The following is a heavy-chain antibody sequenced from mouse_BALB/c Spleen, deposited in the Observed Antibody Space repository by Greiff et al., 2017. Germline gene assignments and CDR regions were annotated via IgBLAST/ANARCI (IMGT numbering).Heavy chain of an antibody. CDR2: ISYSGST. CDR1: GYSITSDYA. Sequence: EVQLQESGPGLVKPSQSLSLTCTVTGYSITSDYAWNWIRQFPGNKLEWMGYISYSGSTSYNPSLKSRISITRDTSKNQFFLQLNSVTTEDTATYYCARKRTTVVATWDAMDYWGQGTSVTVSS. J-gene: IGHJ4*01. CDR3: ARKRTTVVATWDAMDY. D-gene: IGHD1-1*01. V-gene: IGHV3-2*02.